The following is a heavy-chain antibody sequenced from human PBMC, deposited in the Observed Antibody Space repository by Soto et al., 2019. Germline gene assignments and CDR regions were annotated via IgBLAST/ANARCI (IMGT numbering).Heavy chain of an antibody. D-gene: IGHD1-7*01. J-gene: IGHJ5*02. CDR1: GLTLSSNY. V-gene: IGHV3-53*02. Sequence: EIQLVETGGGLIQPGGSLRLSCAASGLTLSSNYMSWVRQAPGKGLEWVSVIYSGGSTYYADSVKGRFTISRDNSKNTLYLQMNSLRAEDTAVYYCVRESRVTGTTLDLGRGSSWGQGTQVTVSS. CDR2: IYSGGST. CDR3: VRESRVTGTTLDLGRGSS.